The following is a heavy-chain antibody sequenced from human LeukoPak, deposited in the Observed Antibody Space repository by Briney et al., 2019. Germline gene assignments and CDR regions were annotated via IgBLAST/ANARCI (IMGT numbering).Heavy chain of an antibody. CDR1: GFTFSSYS. V-gene: IGHV3-21*04. J-gene: IGHJ4*02. CDR2: ISSSSSYI. CDR3: AKSFGYSSSWYYFDY. D-gene: IGHD6-13*01. Sequence: GGSLRLSCAASGFTFSSYSMNWVRQAPGKGLEWVSSISSSSSYIYYADSVKGRFTISRDNAKNSLYLQMNSLRAEDTALYYCAKSFGYSSSWYYFDYWGQGTLVTVSS.